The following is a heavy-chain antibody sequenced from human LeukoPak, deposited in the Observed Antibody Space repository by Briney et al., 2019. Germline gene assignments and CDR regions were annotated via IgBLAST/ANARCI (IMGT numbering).Heavy chain of an antibody. D-gene: IGHD3-10*01. CDR1: GYSFTSYW. J-gene: IGHJ4*02. CDR3: ARHYAYYYGSGSYIDY. V-gene: IGHV5-10-1*01. CDR2: IDPSDSYT. Sequence: GESLQISCKGSGYSFTSYWIGWVRQMPGKGLEWMGRIDPSDSYTNYSPSFQGHVTISADKSLSTAYLQWSSLKASDTAMYYCARHYAYYYGSGSYIDYWGQGTLVTVSS.